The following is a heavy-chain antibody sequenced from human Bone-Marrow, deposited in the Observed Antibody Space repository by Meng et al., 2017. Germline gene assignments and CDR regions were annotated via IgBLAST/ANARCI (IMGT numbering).Heavy chain of an antibody. D-gene: IGHD6-13*01. CDR1: GGSISSGGYY. J-gene: IGHJ4*02. CDR2: IYYSGST. Sequence: VLLQKSGPGLVNPAPTLSLTCTVSGGSISSGGYYWSWIRQHPGKGLEWIGYIYYSGSTYYNPSLKSRVTISVDTSKNQFSLKLSSVTAADTAVYYCARDTSYSSSWFDYWGQGTLVTVSS. CDR3: ARDTSYSSSWFDY. V-gene: IGHV4-31*03.